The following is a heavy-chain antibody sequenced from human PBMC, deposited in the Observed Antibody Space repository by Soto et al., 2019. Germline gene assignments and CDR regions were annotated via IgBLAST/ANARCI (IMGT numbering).Heavy chain of an antibody. CDR1: GFTFSSFG. D-gene: IGHD3-10*01. Sequence: ESGGGVVQPGRSLRLSCAASGFTFSSFGMHWVRQAPGKGLEWVAVISYDGSNKYYADSMKGRFTISRDNSKNTLYLQMNSLRAEDTAVYYCAKESSLWFGELLSGSYYYYGMDVWGQGTTVTVSS. CDR2: ISYDGSNK. CDR3: AKESSLWFGELLSGSYYYYGMDV. V-gene: IGHV3-30*18. J-gene: IGHJ6*02.